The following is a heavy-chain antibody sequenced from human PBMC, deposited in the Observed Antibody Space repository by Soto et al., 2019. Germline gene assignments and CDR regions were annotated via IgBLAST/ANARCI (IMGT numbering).Heavy chain of an antibody. D-gene: IGHD3-22*01. Sequence: GGSLRLSCAASGFTFSDYYMSWIRQAPGKGLEWVSYISSSGSTIYYADSVKGRFTISRDNAKNSLYLQMNSLRAEDTAVYYCARVSNYYDSSGYWKSGNFDYWGQGTLVTVSS. CDR2: ISSSGSTI. V-gene: IGHV3-11*01. J-gene: IGHJ4*02. CDR3: ARVSNYYDSSGYWKSGNFDY. CDR1: GFTFSDYY.